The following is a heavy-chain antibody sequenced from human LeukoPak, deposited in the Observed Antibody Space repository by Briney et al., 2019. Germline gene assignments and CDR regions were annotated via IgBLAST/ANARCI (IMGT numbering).Heavy chain of an antibody. V-gene: IGHV3-23*01. CDR3: ARVPSSGVANWFDP. D-gene: IGHD3-22*01. CDR2: ISGSGGST. Sequence: PGGSLRLSCAASGFTFSSYAMSWVRQAPGKGLEWVSAISGSGGSTYYADSVKGRFTISRDNSKNTLYLQMNSLRAEDTAVYYCARVPSSGVANWFDPWGQGTLVTVSS. J-gene: IGHJ5*02. CDR1: GFTFSSYA.